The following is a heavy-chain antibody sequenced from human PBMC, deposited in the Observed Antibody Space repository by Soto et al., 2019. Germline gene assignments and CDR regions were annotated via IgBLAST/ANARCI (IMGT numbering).Heavy chain of an antibody. CDR3: ACSERIQLWLHGMDV. Sequence: QVQLQESGPGLVKPSQTLSLTCTVSGGSISSGDYYWSWIRQPPGKGLEWIGYIYESGTTYYSPPLQSRVTISVDTSKNQFSLTLSSVTAADTAVYYCACSERIQLWLHGMDVWGQGTMVTVSS. D-gene: IGHD5-18*01. CDR1: GGSISSGDYY. CDR2: IYESGTT. J-gene: IGHJ6*02. V-gene: IGHV4-30-4*01.